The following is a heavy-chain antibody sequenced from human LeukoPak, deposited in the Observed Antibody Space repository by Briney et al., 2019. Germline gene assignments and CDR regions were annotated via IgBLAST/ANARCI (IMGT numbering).Heavy chain of an antibody. CDR2: IYYSGST. CDR3: ARDQSSWFDP. D-gene: IGHD1-26*01. Sequence: PSETLSLTCTASGVSISSYYWSWIRQPPGKGLEWIGYIYYSGSTNYNPSLKSRVTISEDTSKNQYSLKLSSVTAADTAVYYCARDQSSWFDPWGQGTLVTVSS. CDR1: GVSISSYY. V-gene: IGHV4-59*01. J-gene: IGHJ5*02.